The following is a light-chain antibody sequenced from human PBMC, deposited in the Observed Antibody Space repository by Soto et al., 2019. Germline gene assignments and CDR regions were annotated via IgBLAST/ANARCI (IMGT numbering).Light chain of an antibody. Sequence: DIQMTQSPSTLSASVGDRVTITCRASQSLSTWLAWYQQQPGKAPKLLIYKASTLQSGVPSRFSGSGSGTEFTLTINSLQPDDFATYYCQQYNSYPYNFGQGTKLEIK. CDR3: QQYNSYPYN. J-gene: IGKJ2*01. CDR1: QSLSTW. CDR2: KAS. V-gene: IGKV1-5*03.